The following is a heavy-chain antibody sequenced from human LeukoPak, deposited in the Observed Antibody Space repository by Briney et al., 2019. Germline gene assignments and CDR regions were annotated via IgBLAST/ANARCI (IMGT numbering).Heavy chain of an antibody. Sequence: PGGSLKLSCAASGFTFSGSAMHWVRQASGKGLEWVGRIRSKANSYATAYAASVKGRFTISRDDSKNTAYLQMNSLRTEDTAVYYCTRPPPYCSSTSCYRSWGQGTLVTVSS. CDR2: IRSKANSYAT. D-gene: IGHD2-2*01. CDR1: GFTFSGSA. J-gene: IGHJ5*02. V-gene: IGHV3-73*01. CDR3: TRPPPYCSSTSCYRS.